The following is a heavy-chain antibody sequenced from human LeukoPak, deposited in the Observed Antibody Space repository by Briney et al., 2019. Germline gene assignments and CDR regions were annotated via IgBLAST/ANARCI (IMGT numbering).Heavy chain of an antibody. V-gene: IGHV1-2*02. Sequence: ASVKVSCKASGYSFTSYYIHWVRLAPGQGLEWMGWINPNSGGTNYAQKFQGRVTMTRDTSISTAYMELSRLRSDDTAVYYCARDYGDYEFDYWGQGTLVTVSS. J-gene: IGHJ4*02. CDR2: INPNSGGT. D-gene: IGHD4-17*01. CDR3: ARDYGDYEFDY. CDR1: GYSFTSYY.